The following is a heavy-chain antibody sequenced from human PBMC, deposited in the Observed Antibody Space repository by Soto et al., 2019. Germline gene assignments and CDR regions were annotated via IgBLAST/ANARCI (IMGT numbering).Heavy chain of an antibody. J-gene: IGHJ3*02. D-gene: IGHD3-9*01. CDR1: GYTFTSFW. Sequence: GESLKISCKGSGYTFTSFWIGWVRQMPGKGLEWMGIIYPRDSDTRYSPSFQGHVTISADKSINTVYLQWSSLKASDTAMYYCARSYDILTGFFSAFDIWGQGTMVTVSS. CDR3: ARSYDILTGFFSAFDI. CDR2: IYPRDSDT. V-gene: IGHV5-51*01.